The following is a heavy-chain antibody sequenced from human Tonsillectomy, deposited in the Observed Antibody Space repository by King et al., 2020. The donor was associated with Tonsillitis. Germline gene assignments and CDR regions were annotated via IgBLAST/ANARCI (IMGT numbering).Heavy chain of an antibody. D-gene: IGHD3-3*01. CDR1: GYTFTSYG. J-gene: IGHJ4*02. CDR2: ISAYNGNT. Sequence: QLVQSGAEVKKPGASVKVSCKASGYTFTSYGISWVRQAPGQGLEWMGWISAYNGNTNYARKLQGRVTMTTDTSTSTAYMELRSLRSDDTAVYYCARDRRYYDFWSGYALDYWGQGTLVTVSS. CDR3: ARDRRYYDFWSGYALDY. V-gene: IGHV1-18*01.